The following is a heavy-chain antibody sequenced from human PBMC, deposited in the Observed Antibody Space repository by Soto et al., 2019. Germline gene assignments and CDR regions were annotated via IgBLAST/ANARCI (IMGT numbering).Heavy chain of an antibody. J-gene: IGHJ6*02. Sequence: DVQLLESGGGLVQPGGSLRLSFAAPGLPLSTYAMSWVGQAPGKGLEWASVISASGGSTFYADSVKGRFTVSRDNSRNTLYLQVISLRVEDTAVYYCAKDLRTSTNYNYGMDVWGQGTTVTVSS. CDR1: GLPLSTYA. CDR3: AKDLRTSTNYNYGMDV. V-gene: IGHV3-23*01. CDR2: ISASGGST.